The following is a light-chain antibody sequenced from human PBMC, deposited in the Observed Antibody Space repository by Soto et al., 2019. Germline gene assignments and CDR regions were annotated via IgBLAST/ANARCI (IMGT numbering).Light chain of an antibody. Sequence: EIVLTQSPATLSLSPGERAALSCRASQSVSSYLAWYQQKPGQAPRLLIYDASNRATGIPARFSGSGSGTDVTLTISSLEPEDFGVYYCQQRTNWPLTFGGGTKVDIK. CDR3: QQRTNWPLT. CDR2: DAS. CDR1: QSVSSY. J-gene: IGKJ4*01. V-gene: IGKV3-11*01.